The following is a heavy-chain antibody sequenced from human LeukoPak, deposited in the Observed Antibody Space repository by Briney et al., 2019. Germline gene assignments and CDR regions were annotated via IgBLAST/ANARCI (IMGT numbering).Heavy chain of an antibody. J-gene: IGHJ4*02. CDR2: IYYSGST. Sequence: PSETLSLTCTVSGGSISSSSYYWGWIRQPPGKGLEWIGSIYYSGSTYYNPSLKSRVTISVDTSKNQFSLKLSSVTAADTAVYYCARGLVGGNNYFDYWGQGTLVTVSS. V-gene: IGHV4-39*01. D-gene: IGHD4-23*01. CDR1: GGSISSSSYY. CDR3: ARGLVGGNNYFDY.